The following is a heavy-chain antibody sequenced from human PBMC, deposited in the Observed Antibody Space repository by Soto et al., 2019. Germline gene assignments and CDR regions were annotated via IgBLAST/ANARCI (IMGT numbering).Heavy chain of an antibody. CDR2: VSYDGRNR. Sequence: RGALVVGCGGSGFSFGIYGIHWVRQAPGKGLEWVAWVSYDGRNRNYADSLKARLTISRDNSKDTAFLQMNSLGPDDTSVYYCAREYLDHGPDVWGRGTSVTVSS. CDR1: GFSFGIYG. J-gene: IGHJ6*01. CDR3: AREYLDHGPDV. V-gene: IGHV3-30*03.